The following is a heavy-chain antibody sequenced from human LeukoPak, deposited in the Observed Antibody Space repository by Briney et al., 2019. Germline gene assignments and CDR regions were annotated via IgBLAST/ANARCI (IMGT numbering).Heavy chain of an antibody. Sequence: PGGSLRLSCAASGFTFSSYGMSWVRQAPGKGLEWVSAISGSGGSTYYADSVKGRFTISRDNAKNSLYLQMNSLRSEDTAVYYCARYSGYGGSLFYYMDVWGKGTTVTVSS. J-gene: IGHJ6*03. V-gene: IGHV3-23*01. CDR3: ARYSGYGGSLFYYMDV. CDR2: ISGSGGST. CDR1: GFTFSSYG. D-gene: IGHD5-12*01.